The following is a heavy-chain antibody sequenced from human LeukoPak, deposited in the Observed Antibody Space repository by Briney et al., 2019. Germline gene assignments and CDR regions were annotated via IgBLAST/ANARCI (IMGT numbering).Heavy chain of an antibody. Sequence: PSETLSLTCTVSGGSISSYYWSWIRQPPGKGLEWIGEINHSGSTNYNPSLKSRVTISVDTSKNQFSLKLSSVTAADTAVYYCARENPTGDYGDPFYDYWGQGTLATVSS. CDR2: INHSGST. V-gene: IGHV4-34*01. D-gene: IGHD4-17*01. CDR3: ARENPTGDYGDPFYDY. J-gene: IGHJ4*02. CDR1: GGSISSYY.